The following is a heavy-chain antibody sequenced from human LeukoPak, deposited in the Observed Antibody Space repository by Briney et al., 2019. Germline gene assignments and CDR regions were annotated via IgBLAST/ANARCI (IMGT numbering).Heavy chain of an antibody. CDR3: ARDRHKLGYCSSTSCPEVSFMDV. J-gene: IGHJ6*03. CDR2: ISSSGSTI. V-gene: IGHV3-48*04. CDR1: GFTFSSYS. Sequence: GGSLRLSCAASGFTFSSYSMNWIRQAPGKGLEWVSYISSSGSTIYYADSVKGRFTISRDNAKNSLYLQMNSLRAEDTAVYYCARDRHKLGYCSSTSCPEVSFMDVLGKGTTVTVSS. D-gene: IGHD2-2*01.